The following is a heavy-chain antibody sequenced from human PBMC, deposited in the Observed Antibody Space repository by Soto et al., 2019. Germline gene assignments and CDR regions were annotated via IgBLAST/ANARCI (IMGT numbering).Heavy chain of an antibody. J-gene: IGHJ4*02. D-gene: IGHD6-19*01. CDR2: IYYSGST. CDR1: GGSISSGDYY. V-gene: IGHV4-30-4*01. Sequence: SETLSLTCTVSGGSISSGDYYWSWIRQPPGKGLEWIGYIYYSGSTYYNPSLKSRVTISVDTSKNHFSLKLSSVTAADTAVYYCARDIGWAIDYWGQGTLVTVSS. CDR3: ARDIGWAIDY.